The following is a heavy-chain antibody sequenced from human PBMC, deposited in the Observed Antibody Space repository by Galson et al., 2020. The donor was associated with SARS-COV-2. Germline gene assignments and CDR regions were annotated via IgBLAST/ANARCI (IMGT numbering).Heavy chain of an antibody. J-gene: IGHJ4*02. CDR1: GFSLNTYGVG. V-gene: IGHV2-5*02. Sequence: KMSGPTLVKPTQTLTLTCTFSGFSLNTYGVGVGWVRQPPGNTLEWLVVIYWDDDKRYSPSLRSRLTIMKDTSKNQVVLTMTNMDPADTATYFCAHRRTGVLTGWDQSCFDYWGQGALVTVSS. CDR2: IYWDDDK. D-gene: IGHD3-9*01. CDR3: AHRRTGVLTGWDQSCFDY.